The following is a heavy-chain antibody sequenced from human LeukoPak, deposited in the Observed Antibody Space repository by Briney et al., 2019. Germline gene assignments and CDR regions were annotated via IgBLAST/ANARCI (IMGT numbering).Heavy chain of an antibody. CDR2: IYYSGST. D-gene: IGHD6-13*01. Sequence: SETLSLTCTVSGGSISSGDYYWSWIRQPPGKGLEWIGYIYYSGSTYYNPSLKSRLTISVDTSKNQFSLKLSSVTAADTAVYYCATAGGQQLVQFDYWGQGTLVTVSS. V-gene: IGHV4-30-4*01. CDR1: GGSISSGDYY. CDR3: ATAGGQQLVQFDY. J-gene: IGHJ4*02.